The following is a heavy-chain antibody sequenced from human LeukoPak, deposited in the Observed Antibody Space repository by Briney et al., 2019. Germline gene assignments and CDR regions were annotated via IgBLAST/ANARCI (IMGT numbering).Heavy chain of an antibody. J-gene: IGHJ3*02. CDR2: IDTSGNT. V-gene: IGHV4-4*07. Sequence: SETLSLTCTLSGGSISIYRWSWIRQPAGPGLERMGRIDTSGNTNYNPSLNGRVTMSVDTSKTQFYLNLRSVTAADTAIYYCARGIVRGVSAPDIWGQGTMVTVSS. CDR3: ARGIVRGVSAPDI. D-gene: IGHD3-10*01. CDR1: GGSISIYR.